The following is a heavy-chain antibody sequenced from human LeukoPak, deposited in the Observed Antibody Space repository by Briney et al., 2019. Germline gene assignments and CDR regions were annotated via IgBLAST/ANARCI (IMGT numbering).Heavy chain of an antibody. J-gene: IGHJ4*02. CDR2: ITGNGDNI. Sequence: GGSLRLSCSASGFTFSSYEMNWVRQAPGKGLEWMSYITGNGDNIYYADSVKGRFTISRDNAKNTLFLQMNSLTADDTAVYYCARERTTIVSGTTIGAYWGQGTLVTVSS. CDR1: GFTFSSYE. CDR3: ARERTTIVSGTTIGAY. D-gene: IGHD2/OR15-2a*01. V-gene: IGHV3-48*03.